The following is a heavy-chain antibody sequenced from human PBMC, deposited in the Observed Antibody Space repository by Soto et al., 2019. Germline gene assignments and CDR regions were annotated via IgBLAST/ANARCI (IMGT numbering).Heavy chain of an antibody. CDR3: ARGTVGAMAFDI. CDR1: GGTFSSYA. V-gene: IGHV1-69*05. D-gene: IGHD1-26*01. CDR2: IIPIFGTA. Sequence: SVKVSCTASGGTFSSYAISWVRQAPGQGLEWMGGIIPIFGTANYAQKLQGRVTMTTDTSTSTAYMELRSLRSDDTAVYYCARGTVGAMAFDIWGQGTMVTVSS. J-gene: IGHJ3*02.